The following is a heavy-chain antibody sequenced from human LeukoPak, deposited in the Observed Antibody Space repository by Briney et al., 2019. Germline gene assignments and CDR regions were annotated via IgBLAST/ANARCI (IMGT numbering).Heavy chain of an antibody. V-gene: IGHV1-69*06. D-gene: IGHD6-13*01. CDR3: ATEAAAGTGDYYYYYMDV. Sequence: ASVKVSCKASGYTFTSYGISWVRQAPGQGLEWMGGIIPIFGTANYAQKFQGRVTITADKSTSTAYMELSSLRSEDTAVYYCATEAAAGTGDYYYYYMDVWGKGTTVTVSS. CDR1: GYTFTSYG. CDR2: IIPIFGTA. J-gene: IGHJ6*03.